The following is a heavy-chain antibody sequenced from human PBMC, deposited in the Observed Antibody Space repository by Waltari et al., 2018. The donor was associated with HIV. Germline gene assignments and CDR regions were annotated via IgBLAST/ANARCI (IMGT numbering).Heavy chain of an antibody. V-gene: IGHV3-30*02. J-gene: IGHJ4*02. CDR3: AKLEKTYYYDSSGYFDY. CDR1: GFTLSSYG. Sequence: QVQLVESGGGVVQPGGFLRLSCAASGFTLSSYGMPWVRQAPGKGLEWGAFKRYDGSNKYYADSVKGRFTISRDNSKNTLYLQMNSLRAEDTAVYYCAKLEKTYYYDSSGYFDYWGQGTLVTVSS. D-gene: IGHD3-22*01. CDR2: KRYDGSNK.